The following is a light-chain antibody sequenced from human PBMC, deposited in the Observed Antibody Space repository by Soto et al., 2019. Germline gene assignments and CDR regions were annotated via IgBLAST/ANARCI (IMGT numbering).Light chain of an antibody. V-gene: IGKV1-39*01. CDR3: QQNYTIPFS. J-gene: IGKJ3*01. Sequence: DIKMTQSPSSLSASVGDRVTITCRASQSISSYLNWYQQKPGKAPNLLIYAASSLQSGVPSRFSGSGSGTDFTLTIRTLQREDFATYYCQQNYTIPFSFGPGTKVDIK. CDR1: QSISSY. CDR2: AAS.